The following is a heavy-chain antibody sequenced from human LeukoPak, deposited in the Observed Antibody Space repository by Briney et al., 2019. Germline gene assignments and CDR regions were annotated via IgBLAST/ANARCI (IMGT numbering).Heavy chain of an antibody. CDR3: ARAAYCGGDCYSGPMPFDY. V-gene: IGHV3-23*01. Sequence: PGGSLRLSCAASGFTFSSYAMSWVRQAPGKGLEWVSSISGSGGSTYHADSVKGRFTISRDNAKNSLYLQMNSLRAEDTAVYYCARAAYCGGDCYSGPMPFDYWGQGTLVTVSS. CDR2: ISGSGGST. D-gene: IGHD2-21*02. CDR1: GFTFSSYA. J-gene: IGHJ4*02.